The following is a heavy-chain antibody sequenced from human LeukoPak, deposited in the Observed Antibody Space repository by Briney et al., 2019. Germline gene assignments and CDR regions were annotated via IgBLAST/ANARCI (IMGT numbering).Heavy chain of an antibody. CDR3: ARASYYYYGMDV. CDR1: GGSISSGGYS. J-gene: IGHJ6*02. V-gene: IGHV4-30-2*02. CDR2: IYHSGST. Sequence: PSETLSLTCAVSGGSISSGGYSWSWIRQPPGKGLEWIGYIYHSGSTYYNPSLKSRVTISVDTSKNQFSLKLSSVTAADTAVYYCARASYYYYGMDVWGQGTTVTVSS.